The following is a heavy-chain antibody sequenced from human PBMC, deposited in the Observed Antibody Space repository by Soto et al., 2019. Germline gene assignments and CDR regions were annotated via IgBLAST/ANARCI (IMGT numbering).Heavy chain of an antibody. Sequence: EVHLVESGGGLVKPGGSLRLSCAASGFTFRDFTMNWVRQAPGKGLEWVSSISSSGTFKYYADSLGGRFTISRDNAKNSLYLQLNSLRGEDTAIYYCARDDHYDSTGYDSWGQGTLVTV. CDR2: ISSSGTFK. D-gene: IGHD3-22*01. CDR1: GFTFRDFT. V-gene: IGHV3-21*01. CDR3: ARDDHYDSTGYDS. J-gene: IGHJ5*02.